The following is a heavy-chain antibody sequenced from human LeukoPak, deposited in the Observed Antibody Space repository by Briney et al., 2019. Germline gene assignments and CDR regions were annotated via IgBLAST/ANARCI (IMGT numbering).Heavy chain of an antibody. J-gene: IGHJ4*02. D-gene: IGHD3-16*01. CDR3: ARAMIKGEYYFDY. Sequence: SETLSLTCTVSGGSISSGGYYWSWIRQHLGKGLEWIGYIFYSGSTYYNPSLKSRVTISVDTSKNQFSLKLSSVTAADTAVYYCARAMIKGEYYFDYWGQGTLVTVSS. CDR1: GGSISSGGYY. CDR2: IFYSGST. V-gene: IGHV4-31*03.